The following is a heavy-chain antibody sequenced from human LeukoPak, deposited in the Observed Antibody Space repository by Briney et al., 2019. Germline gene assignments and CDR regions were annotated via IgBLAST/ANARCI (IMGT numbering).Heavy chain of an antibody. CDR3: ARWGTSPSDY. CDR2: ISAYNGNT. V-gene: IGHV1-18*01. CDR1: GYIFINHG. J-gene: IGHJ4*02. D-gene: IGHD1-1*01. Sequence: ASVKVSCKASGYIFINHGIAWVRQAPGQGLEYMGWISAYNGNTDYAQNLQGRVTMTTDTSTTTAYMELRSLTSDDTAVYYCARWGTSPSDYWGQGTLVTVSS.